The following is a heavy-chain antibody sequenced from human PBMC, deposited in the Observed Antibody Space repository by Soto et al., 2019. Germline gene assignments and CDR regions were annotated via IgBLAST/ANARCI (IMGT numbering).Heavy chain of an antibody. D-gene: IGHD1-26*01. J-gene: IGHJ6*02. Sequence: SETLSLTCAVYGGSFSGYYWSWIRQPPGKGLEWIGEINHSGSTNYNPSLKSRVTISVDTSKNQFSLKLSSVTAADTAVYYCASLTISRATEAHQYCIVSWGEAPTVTVS. CDR3: ASLTISRATEAHQYCIVS. CDR2: INHSGST. CDR1: GGSFSGYY. V-gene: IGHV4-34*01.